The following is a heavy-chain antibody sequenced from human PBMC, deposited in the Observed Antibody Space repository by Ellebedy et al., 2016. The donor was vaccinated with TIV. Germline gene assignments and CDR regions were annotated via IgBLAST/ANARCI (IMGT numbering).Heavy chain of an antibody. Sequence: GGSLRLSCAASGFSFSDYYMSWIRQAPGKGLEWVSYISSSGSTIYYADSVKGRFTISRDNAKNSLYLQMNSLRAEDTAVYYCARDPINMVRGVIIDWGQGTLVTVSS. D-gene: IGHD3-10*01. CDR1: GFSFSDYY. CDR2: ISSSGSTI. J-gene: IGHJ4*02. V-gene: IGHV3-11*01. CDR3: ARDPINMVRGVIID.